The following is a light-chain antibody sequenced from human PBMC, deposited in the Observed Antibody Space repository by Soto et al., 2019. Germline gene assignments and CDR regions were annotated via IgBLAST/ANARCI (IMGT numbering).Light chain of an antibody. CDR2: AAS. V-gene: IGKV1-39*01. J-gene: IGKJ1*01. Sequence: DIQMTQSPSSLSASVGDRVTITCRASQSISSYLNWYQQKPGKAPKLLIYAASSLQSGVPSRCSGSGSGTDFTLTISSLQPEDFATDDWQQSYSSPPWTFGQGTKVEIK. CDR3: QQSYSSPPWT. CDR1: QSISSY.